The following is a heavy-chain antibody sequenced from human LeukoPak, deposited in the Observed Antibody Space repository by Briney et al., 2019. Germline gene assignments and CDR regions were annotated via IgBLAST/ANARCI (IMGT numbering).Heavy chain of an antibody. CDR2: IGWNSGSI. J-gene: IGHJ4*02. CDR1: GFTFDDYA. Sequence: GRSLRLSCAASGFTFDDYAMHWVRQAPGKGLEWVSGIGWNSGSIGYADSVKGRFTISRDNAKNSLYLQMNSLRAEDTALYYCAKGSYYDILTPPDYWGQGTLVTVSS. V-gene: IGHV3-9*01. D-gene: IGHD3-9*01. CDR3: AKGSYYDILTPPDY.